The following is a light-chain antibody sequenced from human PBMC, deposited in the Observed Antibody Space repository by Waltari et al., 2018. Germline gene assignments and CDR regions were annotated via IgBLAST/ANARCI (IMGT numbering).Light chain of an antibody. Sequence: SSELTQDPAVSVPLGQTVTITCQGASLRTSYASWYHQKSGQARILVLFGKNKRPSGIPDRFSGYNSESTTSLTITGAQAEDEAEYYCSSRDSSASHVLFAGGTKLTVL. CDR1: SLRTSY. CDR2: GKN. J-gene: IGLJ2*01. V-gene: IGLV3-19*01. CDR3: SSRDSSASHVL.